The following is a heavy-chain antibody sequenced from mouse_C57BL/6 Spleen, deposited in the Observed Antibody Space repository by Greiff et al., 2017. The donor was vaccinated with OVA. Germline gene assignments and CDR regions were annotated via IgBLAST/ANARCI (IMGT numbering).Heavy chain of an antibody. J-gene: IGHJ2*01. D-gene: IGHD2-4*01. CDR3: ARDYDDGYFDY. Sequence: VKLQQSGPGLVQPSQSLSITCTVSGFSLTSYGVHWVRQSPGKGLEWLGVIWSGGSTDYNAAVISRLSISKDNSKSQVFFKMNSLQADDTAIYYCARDYDDGYFDYWGQGTTLTVSS. CDR2: IWSGGST. CDR1: GFSLTSYG. V-gene: IGHV2-2*01.